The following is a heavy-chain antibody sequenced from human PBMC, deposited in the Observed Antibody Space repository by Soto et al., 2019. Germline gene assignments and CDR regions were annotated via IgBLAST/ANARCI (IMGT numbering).Heavy chain of an antibody. D-gene: IGHD6-19*01. J-gene: IGHJ5*02. CDR1: GFTFSTYA. V-gene: IGHV3-23*01. CDR3: VKDLHTTIPVATAS. Sequence: EVQLLESGGGLVQPGGSLRLSCAASGFTFSTYAMTWVRQAPGKGLECVSGISDNGGRTYYADSVKGRFTISRDNSKNTLFLDMNSLRAEDTAIYYCVKDLHTTIPVATASWGQGTLVSVSS. CDR2: ISDNGGRT.